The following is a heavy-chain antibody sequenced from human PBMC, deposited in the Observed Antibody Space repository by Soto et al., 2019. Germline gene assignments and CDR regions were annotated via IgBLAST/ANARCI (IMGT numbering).Heavy chain of an antibody. CDR1: GGSISSSNYY. CDR2: ISYSGTT. J-gene: IGHJ6*02. D-gene: IGHD3-22*01. Sequence: PSETLSLTWTVSGGSISSSNYYWGWIRQPPGKGLEWIGSISYSGTTYYNPSLKSRVTISVDTSKNQFSLKLSSVTAADTAVYYCARRSGYNFYYNYYGMDVWGQGTTVTVSS. V-gene: IGHV4-39*01. CDR3: ARRSGYNFYYNYYGMDV.